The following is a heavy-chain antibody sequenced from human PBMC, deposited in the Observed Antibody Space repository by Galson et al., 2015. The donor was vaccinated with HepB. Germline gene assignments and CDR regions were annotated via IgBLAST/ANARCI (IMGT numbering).Heavy chain of an antibody. CDR1: GFIFSTYS. CDR3: ARDSYGMDV. Sequence: SLRLSCAASGFIFSTYSMHWVRQAPGKGLEWVAVISYDGSNKYYADSVKGRFTISRDDSKNTLYLQMNSLRTEDTAVYYCARDSYGMDVWGQGTPVTVSS. J-gene: IGHJ6*02. CDR2: ISYDGSNK. V-gene: IGHV3-30*04.